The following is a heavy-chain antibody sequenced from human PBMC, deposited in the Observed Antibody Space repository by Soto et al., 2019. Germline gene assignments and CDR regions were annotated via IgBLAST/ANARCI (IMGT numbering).Heavy chain of an antibody. CDR1: GFTFSSYS. CDR3: TRSAYMDV. Sequence: GGSLRLSCAASGFTFSSYSMNWVRQAPGKGLEWVSYISSGSSTIYYADSVKGRFTISRDNAKNSLYLQMDSLRAENTAVYYATRSAYMDVWGTGTTVTVSS. CDR2: ISSGSSTI. V-gene: IGHV3-48*01. D-gene: IGHD2-2*01. J-gene: IGHJ6*03.